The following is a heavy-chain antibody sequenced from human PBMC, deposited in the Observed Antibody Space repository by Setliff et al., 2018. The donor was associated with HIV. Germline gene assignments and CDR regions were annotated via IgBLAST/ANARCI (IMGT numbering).Heavy chain of an antibody. CDR3: ARCFLGWGDRWSVDAFDI. V-gene: IGHV3-7*01. CDR2: IKPDGTED. CDR1: GFTFSSHW. Sequence: PGGSLRLSCAVSGFTFSSHWMSWVRQAPGKRLEWVASIKPDGTEDHYADSVKGRFTISRDNAKNSLYLQMNSLRADDTAVYYCARCFLGWGDRWSVDAFDIWGQGTMVTVSS. D-gene: IGHD3-16*01. J-gene: IGHJ3*02.